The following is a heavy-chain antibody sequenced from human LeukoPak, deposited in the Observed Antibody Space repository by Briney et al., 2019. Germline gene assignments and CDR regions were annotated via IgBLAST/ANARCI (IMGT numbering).Heavy chain of an antibody. J-gene: IGHJ6*02. D-gene: IGHD6-13*01. CDR3: AKDSSSWYMNYYYGMDV. V-gene: IGHV3-30*18. CDR2: LSSDGNNQ. Sequence: PGGSLRLSCTASGFSFSTYKMHWVRQAPGKGLEWVAFLSSDGNNQYYADSVKDRFTLSRDNSQNTLYLQMNSLRAEDTAVYYCAKDSSSWYMNYYYGMDVWGQGTTVTVSS. CDR1: GFSFSTYK.